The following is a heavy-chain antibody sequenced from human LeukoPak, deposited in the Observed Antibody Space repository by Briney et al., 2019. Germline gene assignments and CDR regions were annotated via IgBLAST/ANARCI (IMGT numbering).Heavy chain of an antibody. J-gene: IGHJ6*03. Sequence: GGSLRLSCAASGFTFSSYAMTWVRQAPGKGLEWVSAISGSGDSAYYADSVKGRFTISRDNSKNTLYLQMDGLGAENTAVYYCAKEVLPNYYMDVWGKGTTVTVSS. V-gene: IGHV3-23*01. CDR3: AKEVLPNYYMDV. D-gene: IGHD2/OR15-2a*01. CDR2: ISGSGDSA. CDR1: GFTFSSYA.